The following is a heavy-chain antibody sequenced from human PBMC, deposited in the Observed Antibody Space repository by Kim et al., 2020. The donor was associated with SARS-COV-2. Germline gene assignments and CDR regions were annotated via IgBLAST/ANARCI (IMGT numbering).Heavy chain of an antibody. J-gene: IGHJ4*02. D-gene: IGHD6-13*01. CDR3: ARSRIAAAGMRGYYFDY. CDR1: GFSLSPSGMC. V-gene: IGHV2-70*01. CDR2: IDWDDDK. Sequence: SGPTLVKPTQTLTLTCTFSGFSLSPSGMCVSWIRQPPGKALEWLALIDWDDDKYYSTSLKTRLTISKDTSKNQVVLTMTNMDPVDTATYYCARSRIAAAGMRGYYFDYWGQGTLVTVSS.